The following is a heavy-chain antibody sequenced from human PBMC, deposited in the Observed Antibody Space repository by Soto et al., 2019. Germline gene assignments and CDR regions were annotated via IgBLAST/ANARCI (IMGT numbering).Heavy chain of an antibody. CDR1: GGSISSYY. J-gene: IGHJ6*02. V-gene: IGHV4-59*01. Sequence: QVQLQESGPGLVKPSETLSLTCTVSGGSISSYYWSWIRQPPGKGLEWIGYIYYSGSTNYNPSLKSRVTMSGDPSTNHCCLKPSSVTAADTAVYYCARDGSRPLGHSYGMADWGQGTTVTVSS. CDR3: ARDGSRPLGHSYGMAD. CDR2: IYYSGST. D-gene: IGHD5-12*01.